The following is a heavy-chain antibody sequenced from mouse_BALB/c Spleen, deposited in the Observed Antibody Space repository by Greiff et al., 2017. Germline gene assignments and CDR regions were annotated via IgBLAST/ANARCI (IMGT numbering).Heavy chain of an antibody. D-gene: IGHD1-1*01. CDR2: IDPANGNT. J-gene: IGHJ2*01. Sequence: EVQLVESGAELVKPGASVKLSCTASGFNIKDTYMHWVKQRPEQGLEWIGRIDPANGNTKYDPKFQGKATITADTSSNTAYLQLSSLTSEDTAVYYCARSGDYGSSYGYWGQGTTLTVSS. CDR3: ARSGDYGSSYGY. V-gene: IGHV14-3*02. CDR1: GFNIKDTY.